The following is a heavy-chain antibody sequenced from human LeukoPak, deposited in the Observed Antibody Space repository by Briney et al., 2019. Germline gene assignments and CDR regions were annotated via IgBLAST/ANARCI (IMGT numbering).Heavy chain of an antibody. V-gene: IGHV1-2*04. J-gene: IGHJ5*02. CDR2: INPNSGGT. CDR1: GYIFTDYY. Sequence: GASVKVSCKASGYIFTDYYMHWVRQAPGQGLEWMGWINPNSGGTNYAQKFQGWVTMTRDTSISTAYMELSRLRSEDTAVYYCATGIAVAGTVSWLDPRGQGTLVTVSS. D-gene: IGHD6-19*01. CDR3: ATGIAVAGTVSWLDP.